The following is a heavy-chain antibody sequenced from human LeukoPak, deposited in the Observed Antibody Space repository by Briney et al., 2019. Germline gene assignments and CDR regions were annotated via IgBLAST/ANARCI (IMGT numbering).Heavy chain of an antibody. D-gene: IGHD5-24*01. V-gene: IGHV1-69*05. CDR1: GGTFTSYA. J-gene: IGHJ4*02. CDR2: IIPIFGTA. Sequence: SVKVSCKASGGTFTSYAISWVRQAPGQGLEWRGGIIPIFGTANYAQKFQGRVTITTDESTSTAYMELSSLRSEDTAVYYCHEASGGYNYSDYWGQGTLVTVSS. CDR3: HEASGGYNYSDY.